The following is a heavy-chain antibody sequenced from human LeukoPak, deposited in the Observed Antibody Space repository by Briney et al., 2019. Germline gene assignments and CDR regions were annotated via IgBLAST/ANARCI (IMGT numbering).Heavy chain of an antibody. CDR1: GYSISSGYY. D-gene: IGHD2-8*01. CDR2: IYPSGST. J-gene: IGHJ5*02. CDR3: ARDLTVRNGWFDP. V-gene: IGHV4-38-2*02. Sequence: SETLSLTCTVSGYSISSGYYWGWIRQPPGKGLEWIGSIYPSGSTYYYPSLKSRVTISLDTSKNQFSLKLSSVTAADTAVYYCARDLTVRNGWFDPWGQGTLVTVSS.